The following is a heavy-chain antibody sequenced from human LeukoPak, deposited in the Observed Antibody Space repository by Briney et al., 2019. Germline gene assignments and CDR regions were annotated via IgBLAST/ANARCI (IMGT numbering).Heavy chain of an antibody. D-gene: IGHD3-22*01. CDR1: GGSISSSSYY. Sequence: SETLSLTCTVSGGSISSSSYYWGWIRQPPGKGLEWIGSIYYSGSTYYNPSLKSRVTISVDTSKNQFSLKLSSVTAADTAVYYCARGDSSGYSGFDYWGQGTLVTVSS. J-gene: IGHJ4*02. V-gene: IGHV4-39*07. CDR2: IYYSGST. CDR3: ARGDSSGYSGFDY.